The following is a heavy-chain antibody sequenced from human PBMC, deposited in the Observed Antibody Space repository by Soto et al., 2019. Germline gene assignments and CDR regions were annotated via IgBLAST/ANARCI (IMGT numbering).Heavy chain of an antibody. CDR3: ARERPDGARLDP. D-gene: IGHD6-6*01. CDR1: GGSISSGDYY. Sequence: SETLSLTCTVSGGSISSGDYYWSWIRQPPGKGLEWIGYIYYSGSTYYNPSLKSRVTISVDTSKNQFSLKLSSVTAADTAVYDCARERPDGARLDPWGQRTLVTVSS. CDR2: IYYSGST. V-gene: IGHV4-30-4*01. J-gene: IGHJ5*02.